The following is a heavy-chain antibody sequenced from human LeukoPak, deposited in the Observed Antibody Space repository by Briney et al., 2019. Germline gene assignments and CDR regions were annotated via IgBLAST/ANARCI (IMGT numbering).Heavy chain of an antibody. D-gene: IGHD3-22*01. CDR2: IYTSGST. CDR3: ARVTTGGYYDC. J-gene: IGHJ4*02. V-gene: IGHV4-61*02. CDR1: GGSISSGSYY. Sequence: SQTLSLTCTVSGGSISSGSYYWSWIRQPAGKGLEWIGRIYTSGSTNYNPSLKSRVTISVDTSKNQFSLKLSSVTAADTAVYYCARVTTGGYYDCWGQGTLVTVSS.